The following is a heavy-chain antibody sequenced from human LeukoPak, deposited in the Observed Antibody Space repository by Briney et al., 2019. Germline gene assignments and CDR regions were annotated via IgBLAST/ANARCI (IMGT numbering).Heavy chain of an antibody. CDR2: ISSSGSII. D-gene: IGHD3/OR15-3a*01. CDR1: GFTFSDYY. Sequence: PGGSLRLSCAASGFTFSDYYMSWIRQAPGKGLEWVSYISSSGSIIYYADSVKGRFTISRDNAKNSLYLQMNSLRAEDTAVYYCAAGLWPSDDYYFDYWGQGTLVTVSS. V-gene: IGHV3-11*01. J-gene: IGHJ4*02. CDR3: AAGLWPSDDYYFDY.